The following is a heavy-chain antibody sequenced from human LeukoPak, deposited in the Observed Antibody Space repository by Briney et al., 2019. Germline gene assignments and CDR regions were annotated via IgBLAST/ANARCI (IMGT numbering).Heavy chain of an antibody. J-gene: IGHJ4*02. D-gene: IGHD4-17*01. Sequence: ATVKVSCKVSGYTLTELSMHWVRQAPGKGLEWMGGFDPEDGETIYAQKFQGRVTMTEDTSTDTAYMELSSLRSEDTAVYYCATVENLISYGDFRHFDHWGQGTLVTVSS. CDR1: GYTLTELS. CDR3: ATVENLISYGDFRHFDH. V-gene: IGHV1-24*01. CDR2: FDPEDGET.